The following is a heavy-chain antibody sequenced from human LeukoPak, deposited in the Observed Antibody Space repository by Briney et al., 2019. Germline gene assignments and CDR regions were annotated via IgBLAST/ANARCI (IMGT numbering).Heavy chain of an antibody. V-gene: IGHV3-7*01. CDR3: ARLSDSISCFGFDI. CDR1: GFTFSSYW. Sequence: GGSLRLSCAASGFTFSSYWMSWVRQAPGKGLEWVANLKQDESEKYYARSVEGRFTISRDNAKNSLYLQMNSLRAEDTAVYYCARLSDSISCFGFDIWGQGTTVNVSS. J-gene: IGHJ3*02. CDR2: LKQDESEK. D-gene: IGHD2-2*01.